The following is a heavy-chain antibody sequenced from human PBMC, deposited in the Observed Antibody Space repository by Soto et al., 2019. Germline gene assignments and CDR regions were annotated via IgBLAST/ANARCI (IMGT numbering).Heavy chain of an antibody. V-gene: IGHV3-74*01. CDR2: ISGDGNIT. CDR3: VREVATKGRSFDY. Sequence: EVQLVESGGGLVQPGGCLRLSCAASGFTLRSYWMHWVRQVSGKGLVWVSRISGDGNITTYADSVKGRFTISRDNANNTLYLQMIGLRAEETALYYCVREVATKGRSFDYWGQGTQVTVSS. J-gene: IGHJ4*02. D-gene: IGHD5-12*01. CDR1: GFTLRSYW.